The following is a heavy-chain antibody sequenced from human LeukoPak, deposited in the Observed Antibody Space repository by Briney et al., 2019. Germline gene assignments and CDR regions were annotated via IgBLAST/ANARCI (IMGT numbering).Heavy chain of an antibody. Sequence: GGSLRLSCAASGFTFSIYDMSWVRQAPGKGLEWVSSITTSGGSTFYADSVMGRFTISRDNSRNTLYLQMNSLRAEDTALYYCAKDWDPYSSGWYPLAYYFDYWGQGTLVTVSS. D-gene: IGHD6-19*01. V-gene: IGHV3-23*01. CDR3: AKDWDPYSSGWYPLAYYFDY. CDR2: ITTSGGST. CDR1: GFTFSIYD. J-gene: IGHJ4*02.